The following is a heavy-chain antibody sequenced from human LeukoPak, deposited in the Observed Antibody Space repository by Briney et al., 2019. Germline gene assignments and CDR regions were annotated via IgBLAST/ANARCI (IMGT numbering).Heavy chain of an antibody. Sequence: GSSVKVSCKASGGTLSSYAISWVRQAPGQGLEWMGGIIPIFGTANYAQKFQGRVTITADKSTSTAYMELSSLRSENTAVYYCARASSGWFVPLDYWGQGTLVTVSS. CDR3: ARASSGWFVPLDY. CDR1: GGTLSSYA. CDR2: IIPIFGTA. J-gene: IGHJ4*02. V-gene: IGHV1-69*06. D-gene: IGHD6-19*01.